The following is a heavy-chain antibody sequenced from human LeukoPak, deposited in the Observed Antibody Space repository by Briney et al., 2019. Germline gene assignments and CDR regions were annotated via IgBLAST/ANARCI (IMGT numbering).Heavy chain of an antibody. CDR1: GGSISSYY. D-gene: IGHD1-14*01. CDR3: ARITAKHHDAFDI. Sequence: SETLSLTCTVSGGSISSYYWSWIRQPPGKGLEWIGYIYYSGSTNYNPSLKSRVTISVDTSKNQFSLKLSSVTAADTAVYYCARITAKHHDAFDIWGQGTMVTVSS. CDR2: IYYSGST. J-gene: IGHJ3*02. V-gene: IGHV4-59*01.